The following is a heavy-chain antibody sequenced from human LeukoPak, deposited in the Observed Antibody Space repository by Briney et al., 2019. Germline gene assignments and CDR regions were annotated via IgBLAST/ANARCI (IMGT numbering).Heavy chain of an antibody. CDR3: AKAGYSSGWYVH. J-gene: IGHJ5*02. Sequence: GGSLRLSCAASGLTFRSYAMTWVRQAPGKGLEWVSSISGSGTTTYFADSVKGRFTISRDNSKGSLYLQMNSMRAEDTAVYYCAKAGYSSGWYVHWGQGTLVTVSS. CDR1: GLTFRSYA. D-gene: IGHD6-19*01. CDR2: ISGSGTTT. V-gene: IGHV3-23*01.